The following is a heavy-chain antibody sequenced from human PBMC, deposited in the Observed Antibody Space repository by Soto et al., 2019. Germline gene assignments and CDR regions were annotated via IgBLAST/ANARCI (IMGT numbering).Heavy chain of an antibody. D-gene: IGHD5-18*01. Sequence: QVQLVESGGGVVQPGRSLRLSCAASGFTFSSYGMQWVRQAPGKGLEWVAVISYDGSNKYYADSVKGRFTISRDNSKNTLYLQMNSLRAEDTAVYYCAKDRSRIQLWSSFDYWGQGTLVTVSS. J-gene: IGHJ4*02. CDR2: ISYDGSNK. CDR1: GFTFSSYG. V-gene: IGHV3-30*18. CDR3: AKDRSRIQLWSSFDY.